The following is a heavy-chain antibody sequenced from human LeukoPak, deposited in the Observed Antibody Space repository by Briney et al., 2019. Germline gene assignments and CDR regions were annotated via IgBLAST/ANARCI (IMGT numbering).Heavy chain of an antibody. Sequence: PSQTLSLTCTVSGGSISSGSYSWSWIRQPAGKGLEWIGRIYTSGSTNYNPSLKSRVTISVDTSKNQSSLKLSSVTAADTAVYYCARDQVNNWFDPWGQGTLVTVSS. V-gene: IGHV4-61*02. J-gene: IGHJ5*02. CDR3: ARDQVNNWFDP. D-gene: IGHD2-21*01. CDR1: GGSISSGSYS. CDR2: IYTSGST.